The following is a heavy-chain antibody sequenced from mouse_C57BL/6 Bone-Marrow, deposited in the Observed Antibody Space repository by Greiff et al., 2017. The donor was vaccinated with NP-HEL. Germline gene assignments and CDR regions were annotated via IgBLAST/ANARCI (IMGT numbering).Heavy chain of an antibody. Sequence: VQLKQSGAELVRPGASVKLSCTASGFNIKDDYMHWVKQRPEQGLEWIGWIDPENGDTEYASKFQGKATITADTSSNTAYLQLSSLTSEDTAVYYYTRGSYAMDYWGQGTSVTVSS. CDR2: IDPENGDT. CDR3: TRGSYAMDY. V-gene: IGHV14-4*01. J-gene: IGHJ4*01. CDR1: GFNIKDDY.